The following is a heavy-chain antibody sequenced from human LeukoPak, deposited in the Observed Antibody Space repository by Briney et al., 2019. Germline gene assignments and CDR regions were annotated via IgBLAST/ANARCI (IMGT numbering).Heavy chain of an antibody. V-gene: IGHV1-8*01. CDR2: MNPNSGNT. CDR3: ATGTTRYYDYVWGTPRGSYYYYYMDV. CDR1: GYTFTSYD. J-gene: IGHJ6*03. Sequence: ASVKVSCKASGYTFTSYDINWVRQATGQGLEWMGWMNPNSGNTGYAQKFQGRVTMTRDTPISTAYMELSSLRSEDTAVNYCATGTTRYYDYVWGTPRGSYYYYYMDVWGKGTTVTISS. D-gene: IGHD3-16*01.